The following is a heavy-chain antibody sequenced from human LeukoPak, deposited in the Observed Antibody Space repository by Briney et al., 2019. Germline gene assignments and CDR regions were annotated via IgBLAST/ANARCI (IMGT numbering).Heavy chain of an antibody. J-gene: IGHJ4*02. Sequence: SETLSLTCTVSGGSISSGGYYWSWIRQHPGQGLEWIGHIYYSGSTYYNPSLKSRVTISVDTSKNQFSLKLSSVTAADTAVYYCARGIDSYDILTGYYFDYWGQGTLVTVSS. CDR2: IYYSGST. V-gene: IGHV4-31*03. CDR1: GGSISSGGYY. CDR3: ARGIDSYDILTGYYFDY. D-gene: IGHD3-9*01.